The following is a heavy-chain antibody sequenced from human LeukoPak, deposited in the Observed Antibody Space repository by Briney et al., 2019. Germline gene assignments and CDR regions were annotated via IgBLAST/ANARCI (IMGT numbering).Heavy chain of an antibody. V-gene: IGHV1-2*02. CDR1: GYTFTGYY. J-gene: IGHJ4*02. D-gene: IGHD3-9*01. CDR2: INPNSGGT. Sequence: ASVKVSCKASGYTFTGYYMHWVRQAPGQGVEWMGWINPNSGGTNYAQKFQGRVTMTRDTSISTAYMELSRLRADDTAVYYCARESRVDYYFDYWGQGTLVTVSS. CDR3: ARESRVDYYFDY.